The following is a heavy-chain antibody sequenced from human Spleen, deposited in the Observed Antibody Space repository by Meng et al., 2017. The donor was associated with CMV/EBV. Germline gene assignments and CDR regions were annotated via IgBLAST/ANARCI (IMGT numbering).Heavy chain of an antibody. V-gene: IGHV3-11*04. CDR1: GFTFSDYY. CDR3: ARGTYCSSTSCYLVGWFDP. CDR2: ISSSGSTI. Sequence: GGSLRLSCAASGFTFSDYYMSWIRQAPGKGLEWVSYISSSGSTIYYADSVKGRFTISRDNSKNTLYLQMNSLRAEDTAVYYCARGTYCSSTSCYLVGWFDPWGQGTLVTVSS. J-gene: IGHJ5*02. D-gene: IGHD2-2*01.